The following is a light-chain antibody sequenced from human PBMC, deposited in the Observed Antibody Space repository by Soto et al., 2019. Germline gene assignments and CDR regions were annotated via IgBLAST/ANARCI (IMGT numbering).Light chain of an antibody. V-gene: IGKV3-20*01. CDR1: QSISRSN. J-gene: IGKJ3*01. CDR2: GES. Sequence: ELVLTQSPGTLSLSPGERATLSCRASQSISRSNLAWYQQKPGQAPRLIIYGESNRATGIPNRFSGSGSGTGFTLTISRLEPEDCAGDYFQQFSPFDPGTKVDIK. CDR3: QQFSP.